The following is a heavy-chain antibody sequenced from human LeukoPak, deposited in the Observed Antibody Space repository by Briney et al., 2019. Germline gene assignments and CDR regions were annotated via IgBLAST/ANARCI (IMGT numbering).Heavy chain of an antibody. CDR3: ARDWLGGPHWFDP. J-gene: IGHJ5*02. V-gene: IGHV4-4*07. D-gene: IGHD3-10*01. CDR2: IHSSGNT. Sequence: SETLSLTCTVSGGSISSFYWSWIRQFPGKGLEWIGRIHSSGNTNENPSLKSRVTMSVDMSKNQLSLKLTSVTPADTAVYYCARDWLGGPHWFDPWGQGTLVAVSS. CDR1: GGSISSFY.